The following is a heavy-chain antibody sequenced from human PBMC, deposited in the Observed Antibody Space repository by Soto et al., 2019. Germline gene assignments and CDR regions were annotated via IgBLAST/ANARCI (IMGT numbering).Heavy chain of an antibody. CDR3: ARDLVVVTAKDYYYGMDV. J-gene: IGHJ6*02. V-gene: IGHV1-69*12. Sequence: QVQLVQSGAEVKKPGSSVKVSCKASGGTFSSYAISWVRQAPGQGLEWMGGIIPIFGTANYAQKFQDRVTITADESTSTAYMELSSLRSEDTAVYYCARDLVVVTAKDYYYGMDVWGQGTTVTVSS. CDR1: GGTFSSYA. D-gene: IGHD2-21*02. CDR2: IIPIFGTA.